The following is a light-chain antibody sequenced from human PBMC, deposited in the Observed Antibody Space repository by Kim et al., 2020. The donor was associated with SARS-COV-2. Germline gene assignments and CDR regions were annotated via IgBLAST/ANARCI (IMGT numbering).Light chain of an antibody. CDR2: AAS. CDR1: QGISSY. J-gene: IGKJ2*01. CDR3: QQYYSYPRT. Sequence: AIRMTQSPSSFSASTGDRVTITCRASQGISSYLAWYQPKPGKAPKLLIYAASTLQSGVPSRFGGSGSWTDFTLTISCLQSEDFATYYCQQYYSYPRTFGQGTKLEI. V-gene: IGKV1-8*01.